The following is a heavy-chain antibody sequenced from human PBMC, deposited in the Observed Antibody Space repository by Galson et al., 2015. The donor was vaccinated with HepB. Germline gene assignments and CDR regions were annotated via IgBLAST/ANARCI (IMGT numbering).Heavy chain of an antibody. CDR1: GDSVSSNSGT. J-gene: IGHJ4*02. V-gene: IGHV6-1*01. D-gene: IGHD3-3*01. Sequence: CAISGDSVSSNSGTWNWIRQSPSRGLEWLGRTYYRSKWYNDYAVSVKSRISINPDTSKNQFSLKLSSVTAADTAVYYCAAREAHYDFWGGTFDYWGQVTLLTVSS. CDR3: AAREAHYDFWGGTFDY. CDR2: TYYRSKWYN.